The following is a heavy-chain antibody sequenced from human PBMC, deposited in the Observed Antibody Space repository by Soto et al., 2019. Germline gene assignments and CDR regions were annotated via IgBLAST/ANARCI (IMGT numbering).Heavy chain of an antibody. Sequence: GASVKVSCKASGYMFTGYYMHWVRQAPGQGLEWMGWINPDSGGTNYQQKFQGRVTMTRDTSISTAYLELSSLRSDDTAVYYCTRKVATFNFEYWGQGTLVTRLL. D-gene: IGHD5-12*01. CDR3: TRKVATFNFEY. V-gene: IGHV1-2*02. J-gene: IGHJ4*02. CDR2: INPDSGGT. CDR1: GYMFTGYY.